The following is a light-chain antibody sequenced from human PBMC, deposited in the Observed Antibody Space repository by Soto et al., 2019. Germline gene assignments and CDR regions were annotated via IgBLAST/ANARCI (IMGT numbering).Light chain of an antibody. V-gene: IGKV2-28*01. CDR1: QSLLHSSGHNC. J-gene: IGKJ4*01. CDR3: IQTLQTPLP. CDR2: FGS. Sequence: DIVMTQSPLSLPVTPGEPASISCRSSQSLLHSSGHNCLDWYLQKPGQSPQLLIYFGSNRASGVPDRFSGSGSGTDFTLKNSRVEAEDVWLYYCIQTLQTPLPFGGGTQVEIK.